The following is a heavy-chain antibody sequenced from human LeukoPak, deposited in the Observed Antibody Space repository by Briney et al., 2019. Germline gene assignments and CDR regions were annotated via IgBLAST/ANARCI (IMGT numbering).Heavy chain of an antibody. D-gene: IGHD6-19*01. Sequence: PAVSLRLSCAASGFTCDDYGLSWVRQGQGQGRMGVSRPNSDGSSTSYADSVKGRFTISRDNAKNTLYLQMNSLRAEDTAVYYCARDHSTGWYEDYYYYMDVWGKGTTVTVSS. V-gene: IGHV3-74*01. CDR2: PNSDGSST. CDR3: ARDHSTGWYEDYYYYMDV. CDR1: GFTCDDYG. J-gene: IGHJ6*03.